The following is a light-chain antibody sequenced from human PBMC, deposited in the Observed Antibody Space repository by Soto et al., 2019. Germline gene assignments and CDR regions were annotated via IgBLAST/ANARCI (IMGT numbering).Light chain of an antibody. CDR2: GAS. J-gene: IGKJ1*01. CDR3: QQYNGWPT. V-gene: IGKV3-15*01. CDR1: QSVSSN. Sequence: EIVLTQSPATLSVSPGERATLSCRASQSVSSNLAWYQQKPGQAPSLLIYGASTRATGVPARFSGSGSGTEFTLTISSLKSYDSAVYYCQQYNGWPTFGEGTRVEIK.